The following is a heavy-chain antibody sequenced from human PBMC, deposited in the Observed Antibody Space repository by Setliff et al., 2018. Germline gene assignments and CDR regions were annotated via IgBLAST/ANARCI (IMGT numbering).Heavy chain of an antibody. V-gene: IGHV4-34*01. Sequence: PSETLSLTCGASGGSFSDYYWSWIRQTPGKGLEWIGEINHSGSTNYNPSLKSRVTISVDTSKNQFSLKLSSVTAADTAVYYCARVTGFLYMDVWGKGTTVTVS. CDR1: GGSFSDYY. D-gene: IGHD3-3*01. J-gene: IGHJ6*03. CDR2: INHSGST. CDR3: ARVTGFLYMDV.